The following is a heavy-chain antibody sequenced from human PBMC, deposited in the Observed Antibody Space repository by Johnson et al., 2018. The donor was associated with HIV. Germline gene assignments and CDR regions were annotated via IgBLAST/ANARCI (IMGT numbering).Heavy chain of an antibody. CDR2: IGTAGDT. V-gene: IGHV3-13*01. D-gene: IGHD1-26*01. J-gene: IGHJ3*02. CDR1: GFTFRNYD. Sequence: VQLVESGGGLVQPGGSLRLSCAASGFTFRNYDIHWVRQVTGKGLEWVSAIGTAGDTYYPGSVKGRFTISRENAKNSLYLQMNSLRPGDTAVYYCVRVKSGSYDRDAFDIWGQGTMVTVSS. CDR3: VRVKSGSYDRDAFDI.